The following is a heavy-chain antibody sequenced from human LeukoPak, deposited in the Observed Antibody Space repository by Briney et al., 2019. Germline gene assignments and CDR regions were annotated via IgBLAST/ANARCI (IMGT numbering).Heavy chain of an antibody. Sequence: GGSLRLFCAASGFTFNSYGMHWVRQAPGKGLEWVAVIWYDVNHKYYADSVKGRFIISRDNSKNTLFLQINSLRAEDTATYYCARPFGGYARRVLDIWGQGTVVTVSS. CDR2: IWYDVNHK. J-gene: IGHJ3*02. CDR1: GFTFNSYG. D-gene: IGHD5-12*01. CDR3: ARPFGGYARRVLDI. V-gene: IGHV3-33*01.